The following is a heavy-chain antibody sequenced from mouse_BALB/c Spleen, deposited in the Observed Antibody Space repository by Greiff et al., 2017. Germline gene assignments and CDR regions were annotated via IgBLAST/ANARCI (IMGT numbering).Heavy chain of an antibody. CDR3: ARSYDSLMDY. J-gene: IGHJ4*01. V-gene: IGHV5-17*02. Sequence: EVQGVESGGGLVQPGGSRKLSCAASGFTFSSFGMHWVRQAPEKGLEWVAYISSGSSTIYYADTVKGRFTISRDNPKNTLFLQMTSLRSEDTAMYYCARSYDSLMDYWGQGTSVTVSS. D-gene: IGHD2-4*01. CDR1: GFTFSSFG. CDR2: ISSGSSTI.